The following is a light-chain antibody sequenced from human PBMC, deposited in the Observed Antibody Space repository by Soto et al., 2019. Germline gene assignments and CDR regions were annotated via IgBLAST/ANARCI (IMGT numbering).Light chain of an antibody. CDR2: RNN. V-gene: IGLV1-47*01. CDR3: EAWDDSLSGLYV. J-gene: IGLJ1*01. CDR1: SSNIGSNY. Sequence: QSVLTQPPSASGTPGQRVTLSCSGSSSNIGSNYVYWYQQLPGTAPKLLIYRNNQRPSGVPDRLSGSKSGTSASLAISGLRSEDEADYYCEAWDDSLSGLYVFGTGTKLTVL.